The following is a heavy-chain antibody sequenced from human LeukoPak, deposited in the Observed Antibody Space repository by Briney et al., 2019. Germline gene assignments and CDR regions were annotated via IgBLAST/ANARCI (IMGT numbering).Heavy chain of an antibody. J-gene: IGHJ6*03. Sequence: GGSLRLSCAASGFTFMSYWMSWVRQAPGKGLEWVANIKQDGSEKYYVDSVKGRFTISRDNAKNSLYLQMNSLRAEDTAVYYCARDHDSSSWIGYYYYYMDVWGKGTTVTVSS. CDR1: GFTFMSYW. V-gene: IGHV3-7*01. D-gene: IGHD6-13*01. CDR3: ARDHDSSSWIGYYYYYMDV. CDR2: IKQDGSEK.